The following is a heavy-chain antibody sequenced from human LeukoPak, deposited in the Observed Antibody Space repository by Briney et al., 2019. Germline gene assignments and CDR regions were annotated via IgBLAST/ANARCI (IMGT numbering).Heavy chain of an antibody. J-gene: IGHJ6*02. CDR1: GFTFSSYS. CDR3: ARGIGDTAMSGDYYYGMDV. CDR2: IYSGGST. Sequence: PGGSLRLSCAASGFTFSSYSMNWVRQAPGKGLEWVSVIYSGGSTYYADSVKGRFTISRDNSKNTLYLQMNSLRAEDTAVYYCARGIGDTAMSGDYYYGMDVWGQGTTVTVSS. D-gene: IGHD5-18*01. V-gene: IGHV3-53*01.